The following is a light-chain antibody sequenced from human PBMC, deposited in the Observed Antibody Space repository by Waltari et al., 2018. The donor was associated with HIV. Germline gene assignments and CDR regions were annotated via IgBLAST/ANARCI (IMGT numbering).Light chain of an antibody. CDR1: TSTIGSND. J-gene: IGLJ1*01. CDR2: YDD. V-gene: IGLV1-36*01. CDR3: AAWDDSLNGYV. Sequence: QSVLTQPHPVSEAPRQRVTISCYGSTSTIGSNDVNWYQQHPGKAPKLLIYYDDLLPSGVSDRFSGSKSGTSASLAISGLQSEDEADYYCAAWDDSLNGYVFGTGTKVTVL.